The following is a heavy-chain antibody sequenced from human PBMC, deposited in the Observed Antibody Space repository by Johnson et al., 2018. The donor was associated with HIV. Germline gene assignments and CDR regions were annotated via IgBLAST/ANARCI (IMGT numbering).Heavy chain of an antibody. CDR1: GFTFSSYA. D-gene: IGHD6-6*01. CDR2: ISYDGSNK. CDR3: AKGPNGQLDDAFHI. J-gene: IGHJ3*02. V-gene: IGHV3-30*04. Sequence: QVQLVESGGGLVQPGGSLRLSCAASGFTFSSYAMHWVRQAPGKGLEWVAVISYDGSNKYYADSVKGRFTISRDNSKNTLYLQMNSRRAKDTAVYYCAKGPNGQLDDAFHIWGQGTMVTVSS.